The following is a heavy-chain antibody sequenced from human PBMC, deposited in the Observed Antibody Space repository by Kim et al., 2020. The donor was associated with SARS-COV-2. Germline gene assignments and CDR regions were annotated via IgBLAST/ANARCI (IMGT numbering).Heavy chain of an antibody. CDR2: INHSGST. J-gene: IGHJ5*02. CDR1: GGSFSGYY. CDR3: ARRVVGVVPAAPRKWFDP. D-gene: IGHD2-2*01. V-gene: IGHV4-34*01. Sequence: SETLSLTCAVYGGSFSGYYWSWIRQPPGKGLEWIGEINHSGSTNYNPSLKSRVTISVDTSKNQFSLKLSSVTAADTAVYYCARRVVGVVPAAPRKWFDP.